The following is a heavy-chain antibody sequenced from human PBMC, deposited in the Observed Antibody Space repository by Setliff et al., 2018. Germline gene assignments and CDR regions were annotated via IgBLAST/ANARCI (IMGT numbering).Heavy chain of an antibody. Sequence: GGSLRLSCAASGFTLSSYWMHWVRQAPGKGLVWVSRIISDGSSTGYADSVKGRFTISRDNAKNTLFLQMNSLRAEDTAVYYCARGPWKHSAYYYYYYMDVWGKGTTVTVSS. V-gene: IGHV3-74*01. J-gene: IGHJ6*03. CDR1: GFTLSSYW. D-gene: IGHD1-1*01. CDR3: ARGPWKHSAYYYYYYMDV. CDR2: IISDGSST.